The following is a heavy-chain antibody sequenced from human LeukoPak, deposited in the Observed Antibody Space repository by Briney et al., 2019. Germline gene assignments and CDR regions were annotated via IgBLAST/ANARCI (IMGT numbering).Heavy chain of an antibody. CDR1: GYTFTSYG. Sequence: VASVKVSFKASGYTFTSYGISWVRQAPGQGLEWMGWISAYNGNTNYAQKLQGRVTMTTDTSTSTAYMELRSLRSDDTAVYYCARGEGPPRPWYYYGSGSYWYNWFDPWGQGTLVTVSS. D-gene: IGHD3-10*01. CDR3: ARGEGPPRPWYYYGSGSYWYNWFDP. J-gene: IGHJ5*02. CDR2: ISAYNGNT. V-gene: IGHV1-18*01.